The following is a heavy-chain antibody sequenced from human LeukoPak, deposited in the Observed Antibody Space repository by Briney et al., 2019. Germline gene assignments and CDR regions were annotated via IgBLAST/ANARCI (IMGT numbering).Heavy chain of an antibody. CDR1: GFTFTGYY. D-gene: IGHD4-23*01. CDR3: ARDSYGGNWSLGY. Sequence: ASVKLSCKASGFTFTGYYIHWLGQAPAQGLAWMGWVNPNSGGTNYAQMFQGRVTMTGDTSINAAYMELSGLRSDDTAVYYCARDSYGGNWSLGYWGQGTLVTVSS. CDR2: VNPNSGGT. J-gene: IGHJ4*02. V-gene: IGHV1-2*02.